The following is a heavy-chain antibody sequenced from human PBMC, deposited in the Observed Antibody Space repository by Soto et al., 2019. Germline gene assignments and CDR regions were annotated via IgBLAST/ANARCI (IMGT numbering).Heavy chain of an antibody. V-gene: IGHV1-46*01. J-gene: IGHJ4*02. D-gene: IGHD6-19*01. CDR3: ARGVKRVAGYFDY. Sequence: QVQLVQSGAEVKKPGASVKVSCKASGYTFTSYYMHWVRQAPGQGLEWMGIINPSGGSTSYAQKFQGRVXTTXDXSTSTVYMELSSLRSEDTAVYYCARGVKRVAGYFDYWGQGTLVTVSS. CDR1: GYTFTSYY. CDR2: INPSGGST.